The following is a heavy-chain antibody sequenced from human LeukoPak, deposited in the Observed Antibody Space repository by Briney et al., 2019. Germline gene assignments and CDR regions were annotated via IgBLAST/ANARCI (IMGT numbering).Heavy chain of an antibody. CDR1: GGSISSSSYY. Sequence: SETLSLTCTVSGGSISSSSYYWGWIRQPPGKGLEWIGSIYYSGSTYYNPSLKSRVTISVDTSKNQFSLKLSSVTAADTAVYYCARVDSSGWYLSYDYWGQGTLVTVSS. CDR3: ARVDSSGWYLSYDY. J-gene: IGHJ4*02. V-gene: IGHV4-39*07. D-gene: IGHD6-19*01. CDR2: IYYSGST.